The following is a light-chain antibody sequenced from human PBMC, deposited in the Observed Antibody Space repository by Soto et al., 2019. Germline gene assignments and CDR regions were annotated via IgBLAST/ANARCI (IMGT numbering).Light chain of an antibody. Sequence: QSALTQPVSVSGSPGESITISCTGNSNDIGTYDYVCCYHQHPGKAPRLLIHGVHNRSPGISGRFSASKSGLTASLTISRLQAEDEADYYCTAFSANRVYLFGPGTKVTVL. V-gene: IGLV2-14*01. CDR2: GVH. J-gene: IGLJ1*01. CDR1: SNDIGTYDY. CDR3: TAFSANRVYL.